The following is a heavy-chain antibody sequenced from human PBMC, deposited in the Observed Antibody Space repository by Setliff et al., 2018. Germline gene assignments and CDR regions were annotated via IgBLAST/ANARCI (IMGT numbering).Heavy chain of an antibody. V-gene: IGHV4-59*01. J-gene: IGHJ4*02. CDR3: ARTRYGLGGRPY. D-gene: IGHD2-15*01. Sequence: KASETLSLTCTVSGGSISSDYWSWIRQPPGKGLEWIGYIYSSGSTKYNPSLKSRVTISLDTPKNQFSLRLSSVTAADTAVYYCARTRYGLGGRPYWGQGTLVTVSS. CDR1: GGSISSDY. CDR2: IYSSGST.